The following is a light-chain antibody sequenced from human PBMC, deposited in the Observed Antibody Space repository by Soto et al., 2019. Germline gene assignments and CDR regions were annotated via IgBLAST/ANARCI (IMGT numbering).Light chain of an antibody. Sequence: EIVLTQSPATLSLSPGERVTLSCRASQSVGSYSAWYQQKPGQTPRLLIYDASNRATGIPARFSGSGSGTDFTLTISSLEAEDFAVYYCQHRNYWPPGATFGGGTKVEIK. J-gene: IGKJ4*01. CDR1: QSVGSY. V-gene: IGKV3-11*01. CDR3: QHRNYWPPGAT. CDR2: DAS.